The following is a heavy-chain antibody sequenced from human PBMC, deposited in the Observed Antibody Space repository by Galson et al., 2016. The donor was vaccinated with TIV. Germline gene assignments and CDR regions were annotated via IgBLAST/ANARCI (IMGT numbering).Heavy chain of an antibody. CDR2: ISYDGKNE. CDR3: AKETAQWRDRSYYFDY. V-gene: IGHV3-30*18. Sequence: SLRLSCAASGFMFDYYTMHWVRQAPGQGLEWVAFISYDGKNEHYADSVRGRFTISRDNSKNTLYLHLSSLRGDDTAVYYCAKETAQWRDRSYYFDYWGQGTLVTVSS. D-gene: IGHD6-19*01. J-gene: IGHJ4*02. CDR1: GFMFDYYT.